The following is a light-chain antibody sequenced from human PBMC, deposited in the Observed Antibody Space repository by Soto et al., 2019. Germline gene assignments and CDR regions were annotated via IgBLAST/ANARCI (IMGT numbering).Light chain of an antibody. V-gene: IGKV1-27*01. CDR1: QGFSNS. CDR2: GAS. CDR3: QKYDSAPLT. J-gene: IGKJ4*01. Sequence: DIQMTQSPSSLTASIGDRVTISCRARQGFSNSLAWYQQKPGKVPTLLIYGASILQSWVPSRFSGSGSGTEFTLTISCLQSEGVATYFCQKYDSAPLTFGGGTKVEIK.